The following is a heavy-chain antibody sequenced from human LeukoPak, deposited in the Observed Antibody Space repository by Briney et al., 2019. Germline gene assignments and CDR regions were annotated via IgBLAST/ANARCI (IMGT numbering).Heavy chain of an antibody. D-gene: IGHD3-10*01. CDR1: GYTFTSYG. Sequence: ASVKVSCKASGYTFTSYGISWVRQAPGQGLEWVGWISAYNGNTNYAQKLQGRVTMTTDTSTSTAYMELRSLRSDDTAVYYCARGRRITMVRETIDAFDIWGQGTMVTVSS. CDR2: ISAYNGNT. J-gene: IGHJ3*02. CDR3: ARGRRITMVRETIDAFDI. V-gene: IGHV1-18*01.